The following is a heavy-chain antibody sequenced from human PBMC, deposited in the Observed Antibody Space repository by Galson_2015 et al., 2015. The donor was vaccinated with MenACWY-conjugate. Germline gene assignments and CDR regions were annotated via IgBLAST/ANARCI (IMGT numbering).Heavy chain of an antibody. V-gene: IGHV3-66*01. D-gene: IGHD6-13*01. J-gene: IGHJ5*02. CDR1: EVTVSSNP. CDR2: ICRDGST. Sequence: SLRLCCAASEVTVSSNPINWGRQAPGTRLQWVSIICRDGSTFYADSVKGRFDISRDDSQNTLYFQMSSLRAEDTAVYYCARGGAAAGFDPWGQGTLVTVSS. CDR3: ARGGAAAGFDP.